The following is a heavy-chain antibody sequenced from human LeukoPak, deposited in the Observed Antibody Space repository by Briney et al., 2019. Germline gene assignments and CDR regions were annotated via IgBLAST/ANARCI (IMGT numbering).Heavy chain of an antibody. V-gene: IGHV3-9*01. D-gene: IGHD5-12*01. CDR1: GFIFDDYD. CDR3: ARDSTLDVVATSPMPVVYAFAI. CDR2: IGWYSYNM. Sequence: GGSLRLSCAASGFIFDDYDMHWVRQAPGKGLEWVSGIGWYSYNMGYADSVKGRFTISRDNAKNSLYLQMNSLRAEDTALYYCARDSTLDVVATSPMPVVYAFAIWGLGTMVSVSS. J-gene: IGHJ3*02.